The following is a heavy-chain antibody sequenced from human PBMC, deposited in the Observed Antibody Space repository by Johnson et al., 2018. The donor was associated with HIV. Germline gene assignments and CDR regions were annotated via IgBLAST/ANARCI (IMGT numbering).Heavy chain of an antibody. V-gene: IGHV3-7*05. CDR2: IQQDGSEK. CDR3: ARDSQWELRPDAFDI. D-gene: IGHD1-26*01. Sequence: VQLVESGGGLVQPGGSLRLSCAASGFTFSSYWMSWVRQAPGKGLEWVANIQQDGSEKYYVDSVKGRFTISRDNAKNSLYLQMNSLRAEDTAVYYCARDSQWELRPDAFDIWGQGTMVTVSS. CDR1: GFTFSSYW. J-gene: IGHJ3*02.